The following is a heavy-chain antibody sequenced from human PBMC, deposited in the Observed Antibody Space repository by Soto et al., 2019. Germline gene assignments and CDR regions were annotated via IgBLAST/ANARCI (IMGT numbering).Heavy chain of an antibody. V-gene: IGHV3-15*01. J-gene: IGHJ6*02. Sequence: EVQLVESGGGLVKPGGSLRLSCAASGFTFSNAWMSWVRQAPGKGLEWVGRIKSKTDGGTTDYAAPVKGRFTISRDDSKYTLYLQMNSLKTEDTAVYYCTTPSSTGYYYYGMDVWGQGTTVTVSS. D-gene: IGHD6-13*01. CDR1: GFTFSNAW. CDR3: TTPSSTGYYYYGMDV. CDR2: IKSKTDGGTT.